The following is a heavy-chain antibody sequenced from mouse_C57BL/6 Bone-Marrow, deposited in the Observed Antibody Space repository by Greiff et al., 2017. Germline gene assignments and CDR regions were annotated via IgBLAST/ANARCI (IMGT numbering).Heavy chain of an antibody. CDR3: AMDYDGYPFAY. CDR2: IYPSDSET. CDR1: GYTFTSYW. Sequence: QVHVKQPGAELVRPGSSVKLSCKASGYTFTSYWMDWVKQRPGQGLEWIGNIYPSDSETHYNQKFKDKATLTVDKSSSTAYMQLSSLTSEDSAVYYCAMDYDGYPFAYWGQGTLVTVSA. J-gene: IGHJ3*01. D-gene: IGHD2-3*01. V-gene: IGHV1-61*01.